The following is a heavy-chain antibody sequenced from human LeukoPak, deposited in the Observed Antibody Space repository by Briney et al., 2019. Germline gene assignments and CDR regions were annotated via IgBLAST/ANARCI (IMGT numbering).Heavy chain of an antibody. J-gene: IGHJ6*03. D-gene: IGHD6-13*01. CDR2: INPNSGGT. CDR1: GYTFTGYY. V-gene: IGHV1-2*02. Sequence: ASVKVSCKASGYTFTGYYMHWVRQAPGQGLEWMGWINPNSGGTNYARKFQGRVTMTRDTSISTAYMELSRLRSDDTAVYYCARDRSIAAALYYYYMDVWGKGTTVTISS. CDR3: ARDRSIAAALYYYYMDV.